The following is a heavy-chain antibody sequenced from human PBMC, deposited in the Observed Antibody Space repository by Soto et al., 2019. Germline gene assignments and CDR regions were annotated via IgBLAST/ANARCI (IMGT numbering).Heavy chain of an antibody. CDR3: XKDRRADWESYYYYAMDV. CDR2: IIPIYGTA. V-gene: IGHV1-69*01. Sequence: QVQLVQSGAEVKKPGSSVKVSCKASGGTFSSFTISWVRQAPGQGLEWMGGIIPIYGTANYAQKFQGRVTITADASTRTAYMELSSLRSEDTAVXXXXKDRRADWESYYYYAMDVWGQGTTVTVSS. CDR1: GGTFSSFT. D-gene: IGHD1-26*01. J-gene: IGHJ6*02.